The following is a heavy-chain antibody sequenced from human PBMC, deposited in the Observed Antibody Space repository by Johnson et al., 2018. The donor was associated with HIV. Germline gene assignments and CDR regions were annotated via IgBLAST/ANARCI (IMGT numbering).Heavy chain of an antibody. V-gene: IGHV3-66*01. Sequence: VQLVESGGGLVQPGGSLRLSCAASGFTVSSNYMSWVRQAPGKGLEWVSVIYSGGSTYYADSVKGRFTISRDNAKNSMYLQMNGLRAEDTSLYYCARDPLTLTTTLDAFDIWGQGTMVTVSS. D-gene: IGHD4-17*01. CDR3: ARDPLTLTTTLDAFDI. CDR2: IYSGGST. CDR1: GFTVSSNY. J-gene: IGHJ3*02.